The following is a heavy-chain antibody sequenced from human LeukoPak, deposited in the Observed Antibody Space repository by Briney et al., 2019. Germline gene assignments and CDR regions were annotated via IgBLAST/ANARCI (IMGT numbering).Heavy chain of an antibody. CDR3: ALVVVRWDAFDI. J-gene: IGHJ3*02. D-gene: IGHD2-15*01. CDR2: INPNSGGT. CDR1: GYTFTGYY. V-gene: IGHV1-2*02. Sequence: ASVKVSCKASGYTFTGYYMHWVRQAPGQRLEGMGWINPNSGGTNYAQKFQGRGTMTRDTSISTAYMELSRLRSDDTAVYYCALVVVRWDAFDIWGQGTMVTVSS.